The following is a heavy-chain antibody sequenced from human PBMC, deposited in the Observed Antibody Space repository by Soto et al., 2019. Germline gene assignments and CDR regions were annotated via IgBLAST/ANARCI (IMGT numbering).Heavy chain of an antibody. Sequence: QVQLVQSGAEVKKPGASVKVSCKASGYSFTSYGIIWVRQAPGQGLEWRGWISAYNGNRKYAQKFQGRVTMTTDTSTSTAYMELRSLRSDDTAVYYCARDLGGFPDYWGQGTLVTVSS. D-gene: IGHD5-12*01. V-gene: IGHV1-18*01. CDR2: ISAYNGNR. J-gene: IGHJ4*02. CDR3: ARDLGGFPDY. CDR1: GYSFTSYG.